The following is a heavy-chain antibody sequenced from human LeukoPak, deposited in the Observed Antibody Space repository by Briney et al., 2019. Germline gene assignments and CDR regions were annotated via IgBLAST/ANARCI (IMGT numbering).Heavy chain of an antibody. CDR1: GITLSNYG. V-gene: IGHV3-23*01. CDR3: AKRGVVIRVILVGFHKEAYYFDS. CDR2: ISGSGGRT. Sequence: GGSLRLSCAVSGITLSNYGMSWVRQAPGKGLEWIAGISGSGGRTNYADSVKGRFTITRDNPKNTLYLQMNSLRAEDTAVYYCAKRGVVIRVILVGFHKEAYYFDSWGQGALVTVSS. D-gene: IGHD3-22*01. J-gene: IGHJ4*02.